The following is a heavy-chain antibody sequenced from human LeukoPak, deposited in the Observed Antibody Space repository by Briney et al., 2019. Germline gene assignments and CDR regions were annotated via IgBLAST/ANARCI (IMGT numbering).Heavy chain of an antibody. CDR2: IYYSGST. Sequence: SETLSLTCTVSGGSISSGGYYWSWIRQHPGKGLEWIGYIYYSGSTYYNPSLKSRVTISVDTSKNQFSLKLSSVTAVDTAVYYCARGAIAAAGHTDFDYWGQGTLVTVSS. CDR3: ARGAIAAAGHTDFDY. CDR1: GGSISSGGYY. D-gene: IGHD6-13*01. J-gene: IGHJ4*02. V-gene: IGHV4-31*03.